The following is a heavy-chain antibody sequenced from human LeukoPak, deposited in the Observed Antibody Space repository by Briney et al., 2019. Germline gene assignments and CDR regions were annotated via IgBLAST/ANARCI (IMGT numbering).Heavy chain of an antibody. Sequence: SETLSLTCTVSGGSLSSGDYYWSWIRQPPGKGLEWVGYIYYSGSTYYNPSLKSRITTSVDTSKNQFSLKLTSVTAADTAVYYCARVGFGVIIPPYAFDIWGQGTMVTVSS. CDR3: ARVGFGVIIPPYAFDI. CDR1: GGSLSSGDYY. CDR2: IYYSGST. V-gene: IGHV4-30-4*08. D-gene: IGHD3-3*01. J-gene: IGHJ3*02.